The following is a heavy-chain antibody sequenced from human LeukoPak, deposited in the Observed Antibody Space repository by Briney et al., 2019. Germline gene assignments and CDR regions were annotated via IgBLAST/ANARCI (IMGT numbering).Heavy chain of an antibody. Sequence: SETLSPTCTVSGGSISSSSYYWGWIRQPPGKGLEWIGSIYYSGSTYYNPSLKSRVTISVDTSKNQFSLKLSSVTAADTAVYYCARHRYYYRSGSYYGAPYYMDVWGKGTTVTISS. D-gene: IGHD3-10*01. CDR3: ARHRYYYRSGSYYGAPYYMDV. V-gene: IGHV4-39*01. CDR1: GGSISSSSYY. J-gene: IGHJ6*03. CDR2: IYYSGST.